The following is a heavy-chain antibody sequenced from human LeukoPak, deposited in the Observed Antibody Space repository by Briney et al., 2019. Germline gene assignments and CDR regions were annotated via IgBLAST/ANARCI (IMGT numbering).Heavy chain of an antibody. Sequence: SVKVSCKASGGTFSSYAISWVRQARGQGLEWMGRIIPILGIANYAQKFQGRVTITADKSTSTAYMELSSLRSEDTAVYYCAREEVGVPADYWGQGTLVTVSS. CDR1: GGTFSSYA. CDR3: AREEVGVPADY. D-gene: IGHD2-2*01. CDR2: IIPILGIA. V-gene: IGHV1-69*04. J-gene: IGHJ4*02.